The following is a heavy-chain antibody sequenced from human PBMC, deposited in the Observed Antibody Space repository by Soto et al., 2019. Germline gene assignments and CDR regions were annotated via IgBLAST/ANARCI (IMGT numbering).Heavy chain of an antibody. CDR3: ARGVTVFGLVSRFWFYT. D-gene: IGHD3-3*01. J-gene: IGHJ5*01. CDR1: GGSISSGDYS. CDR2: IYNSGIT. Sequence: SETLSLTCTVSGGSISSGDYSWSWVRQSPGKGLEWIGHIYNSGITYYNPSLKSRVVISIDTSRNQFSLRLNSLTAADRAVYFCARGVTVFGLVSRFWFYTCGQGTAVTVS. V-gene: IGHV4-30-4*01.